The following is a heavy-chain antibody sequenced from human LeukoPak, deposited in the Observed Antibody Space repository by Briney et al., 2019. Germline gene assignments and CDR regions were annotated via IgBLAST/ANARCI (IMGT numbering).Heavy chain of an antibody. V-gene: IGHV3-33*01. CDR2: IWYDGSNI. Sequence: PGRSLRLSCAASGFTFSTYGMHWVRQAPGKGLEWLAVIWYDGSNIYYADSVKGRFAISRDNSKNTLYLLLNSLRAEDTAVYYCARGPKGYYGMDVWGQGTTVTVSS. CDR3: ARGPKGYYGMDV. CDR1: GFTFSTYG. J-gene: IGHJ6*02.